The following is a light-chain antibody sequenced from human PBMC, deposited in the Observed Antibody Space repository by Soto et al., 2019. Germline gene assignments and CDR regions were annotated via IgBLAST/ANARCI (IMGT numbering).Light chain of an antibody. V-gene: IGKV1-39*01. CDR3: QQTYSTPYT. CDR2: TSS. CDR1: QRITTY. J-gene: IGKJ2*01. Sequence: IHMTQSPSSLSASVGDRITVTCRASQRITTYVNWYQLKPGEAPKLLISTSSTLQRGVPSRFSGSGSGTDFTLTITGLQPADFATYFCQQTYSTPYTFGQGTKLEIK.